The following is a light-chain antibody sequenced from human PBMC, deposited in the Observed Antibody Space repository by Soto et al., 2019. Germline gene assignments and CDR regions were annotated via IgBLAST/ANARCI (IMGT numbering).Light chain of an antibody. Sequence: EIVLTQSPGTLSLSPGERATLSCRASQSVSSSYLAWYQQKPGQAPRLLIYGASSRATGIPDGFSGSGSGTDFTLTISRLEPEDFAVYYCQQYGSPWTFGQGTKVDIK. V-gene: IGKV3-20*01. CDR3: QQYGSPWT. CDR1: QSVSSSY. J-gene: IGKJ1*01. CDR2: GAS.